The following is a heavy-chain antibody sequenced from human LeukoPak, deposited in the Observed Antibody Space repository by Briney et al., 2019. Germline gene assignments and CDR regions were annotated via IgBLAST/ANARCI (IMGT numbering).Heavy chain of an antibody. CDR1: GYTFTGYY. J-gene: IGHJ5*02. CDR3: ARASFWESPINWFAP. D-gene: IGHD3-16*01. Sequence: GASVKVSCKASGYTFTGYYIHWVRQAPGQGLEWVGWINPKNGGSNYAQKFQGRVTMTRDRAISTAYMELSRLTSDDTAVYYCARASFWESPINWFAPWGLGTLVTVSS. V-gene: IGHV1-2*02. CDR2: INPKNGGS.